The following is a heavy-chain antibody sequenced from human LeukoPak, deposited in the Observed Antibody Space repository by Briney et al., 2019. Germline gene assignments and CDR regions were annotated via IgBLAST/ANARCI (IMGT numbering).Heavy chain of an antibody. CDR2: INPNSGGT. CDR1: GYTFTGSY. V-gene: IGHV1-2*02. Sequence: ASVKVSCTASGYTFTGSYTRWVRHAPGQGLEWMGWINPNSGGTKYAQKFQGRVTMTRDTSISTAYMELTRLRSDDTAVYYCAREPFSSGWDYWGQGTLVTVSS. D-gene: IGHD6-19*01. J-gene: IGHJ4*02. CDR3: AREPFSSGWDY.